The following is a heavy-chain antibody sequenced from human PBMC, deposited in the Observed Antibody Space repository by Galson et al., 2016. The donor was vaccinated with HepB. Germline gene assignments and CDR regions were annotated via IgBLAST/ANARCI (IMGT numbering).Heavy chain of an antibody. D-gene: IGHD2-15*01. Sequence: ETLSLTCSVSGGSISDSYYYWGWIRQPPGKGLAWLGSIYYSGSSDYNPSLNSRVTISVDTSTDQFSLKLTAVTAADTVVYYCARQWGGYCIRGNCYPIDDWGQGTLVTVSS. CDR1: GGSISDSYYY. J-gene: IGHJ4*02. V-gene: IGHV4-39*01. CDR3: ARQWGGYCIRGNCYPIDD. CDR2: IYYSGSS.